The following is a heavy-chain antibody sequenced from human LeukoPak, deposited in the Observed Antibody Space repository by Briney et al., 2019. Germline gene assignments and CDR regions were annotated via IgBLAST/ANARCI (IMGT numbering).Heavy chain of an antibody. CDR1: GYTFTGHY. CDR3: ARRCSGGSCSGAFDI. J-gene: IGHJ3*02. Sequence: ASGKVSCKASGYTFTGHYMHWVRQAPGQGLEWMGCINPKSGDTNYAQKFQGSVTMTRDTSISTAYMELSSLRSDDTAVYYCARRCSGGSCSGAFDIWGQGTMVTVSS. CDR2: INPKSGDT. V-gene: IGHV1-2*02. D-gene: IGHD2-15*01.